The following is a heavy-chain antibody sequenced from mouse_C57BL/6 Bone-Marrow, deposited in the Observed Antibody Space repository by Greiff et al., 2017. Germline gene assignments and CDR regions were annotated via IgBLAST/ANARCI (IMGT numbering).Heavy chain of an antibody. CDR2: FYPRSVIT. J-gene: IGHJ1*03. CDR3: AKTTVVADWYFDV. CDR1: GYTFTSSG. V-gene: IGHV1-81*01. D-gene: IGHD1-1*01. Sequence: QVQLQQSGAELARPGASVKLSCKASGYTFTSSGISWVKQRTGQGLVWIGEFYPRSVITYYNEKFKGKATLTAAKSSSTAYMELRSLTSEDTAVYFCAKTTVVADWYFDVWGTGTTVTVSS.